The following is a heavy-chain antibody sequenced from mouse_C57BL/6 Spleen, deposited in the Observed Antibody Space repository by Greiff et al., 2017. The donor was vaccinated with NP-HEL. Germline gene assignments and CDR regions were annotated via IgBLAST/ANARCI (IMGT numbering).Heavy chain of an antibody. Sequence: QVQLQQSGAELVRPGTSVKVSCKASGYAFTNYLIEWVKQRPGQGLEWIGVINPGSGGTNYNEKFKGKATLTADKSSSTAYMQLSSLTSEDSAVYCCARELDYGSSRAYWGQGTLVTVSA. CDR2: INPGSGGT. CDR3: ARELDYGSSRAY. D-gene: IGHD1-1*01. CDR1: GYAFTNYL. V-gene: IGHV1-54*01. J-gene: IGHJ3*01.